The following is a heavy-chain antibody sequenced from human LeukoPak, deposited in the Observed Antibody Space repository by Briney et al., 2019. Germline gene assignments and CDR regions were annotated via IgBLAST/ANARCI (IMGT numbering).Heavy chain of an antibody. CDR3: ARAGYNHYFDY. Sequence: GSSVKVSCKASGGTFSSYTISWVRQAPGQGLEWMGRIIPILGIANYAQKFQGRVTITADKSTSTAYMELSSLRSEDTAVYYCARAGYNHYFDYWGQETLVTVSS. J-gene: IGHJ4*02. CDR2: IIPILGIA. CDR1: GGTFSSYT. V-gene: IGHV1-69*02. D-gene: IGHD5-18*01.